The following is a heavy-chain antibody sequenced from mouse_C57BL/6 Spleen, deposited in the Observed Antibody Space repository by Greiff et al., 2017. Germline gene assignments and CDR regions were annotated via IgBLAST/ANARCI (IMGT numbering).Heavy chain of an antibody. CDR1: GYTFTSYW. CDR3: ARGSYYGISDL. V-gene: IGHV1-61*01. D-gene: IGHD1-1*01. Sequence: VQLQQPGAELVRPGSSVKLSCKASGYTFTSYWMDWVKQRPGQGLEWIGNIYPSDSETHYNQKFKDKATLTVDKSSSTAYMQLSSLTSEDSAVYYSARGSYYGISDLWGTGTTVTVSS. CDR2: IYPSDSET. J-gene: IGHJ1*03.